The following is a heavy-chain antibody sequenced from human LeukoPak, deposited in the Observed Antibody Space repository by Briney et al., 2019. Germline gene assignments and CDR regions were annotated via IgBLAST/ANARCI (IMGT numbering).Heavy chain of an antibody. CDR1: GGTFSSYA. CDR3: ARDCPFGPYFRYCSRGYYGMDV. V-gene: IGHV1-69*13. Sequence: SVKVSCKASGGTFSSYAISWVRQAPGQGLEWMGGIIPIFGTANYAQKFQGRVTITADESTSTAYMELSSLRSEDTAVYYCARDCPFGPYFRYCSRGYYGMDVWGKGTTVTVSS. CDR2: IIPIFGTA. D-gene: IGHD2-2*01. J-gene: IGHJ6*04.